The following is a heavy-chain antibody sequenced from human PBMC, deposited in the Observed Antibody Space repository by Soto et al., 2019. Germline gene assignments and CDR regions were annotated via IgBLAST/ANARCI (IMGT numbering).Heavy chain of an antibody. J-gene: IGHJ4*02. Sequence: GGSLRLSCAASGFTFSSYSMNWVRQAPGKGLEWVSSISSSSSYIYYADSVKGRFTISRDNAKNSLYLQMNSLRAEDTAVYYCARDRNIAAAGSGDYWGQGTLVTVSS. V-gene: IGHV3-21*01. D-gene: IGHD6-13*01. CDR1: GFTFSSYS. CDR3: ARDRNIAAAGSGDY. CDR2: ISSSSSYI.